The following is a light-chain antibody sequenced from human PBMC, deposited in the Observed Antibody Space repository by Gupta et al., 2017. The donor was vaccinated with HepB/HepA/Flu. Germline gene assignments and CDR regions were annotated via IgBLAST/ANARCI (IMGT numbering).Light chain of an antibody. V-gene: IGLV3-21*04. CDR2: YDS. CDR1: NSGSKS. CDR3: QVWDSSSDQGV. Sequence: SYVLTQPPSVSVAPGKTARITGGGNNSGSKSVHWYQQKPGQAPVLVIYYDSDRPSGIPERFSGSNSGNTATLTISRVEAGDEADYYCQVWDSSSDQGVFGTGTKVTVL. J-gene: IGLJ1*01.